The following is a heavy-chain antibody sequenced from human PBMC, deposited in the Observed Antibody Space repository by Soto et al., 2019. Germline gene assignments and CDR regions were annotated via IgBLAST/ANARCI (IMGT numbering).Heavy chain of an antibody. D-gene: IGHD2-15*01. V-gene: IGHV4-31*03. CDR1: GGSISSGGYY. CDR2: IDYSGST. J-gene: IGHJ4*02. CDR3: ARTPRY. Sequence: QVQLQESGPGLVKPSQTLSLPCTVSGGSISSGGYYWSWIRQHPGKGLEWIGYIDYSGSTYYNPFLESRVTVSGETSNTQFSLKLSSVTAAATAVYYCARTPRYWGQVTLVTVSS.